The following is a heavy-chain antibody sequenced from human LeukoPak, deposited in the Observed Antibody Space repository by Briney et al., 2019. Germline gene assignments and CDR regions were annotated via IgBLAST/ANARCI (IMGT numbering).Heavy chain of an antibody. V-gene: IGHV1-2*02. CDR1: GYTFTGYY. J-gene: IGHJ5*02. CDR3: AREQEQAGVGLNWFDL. CDR2: INPSSGGT. Sequence: ASVKVSCKASGYTFTGYYMHWVRQAPGQGLEWMGWINPSSGGTNYAQKFQGRVTMTRDTSISTAYMELSRLRSDDTAVYYCAREQEQAGVGLNWFDLWGQGTLVTVSS. D-gene: IGHD1-26*01.